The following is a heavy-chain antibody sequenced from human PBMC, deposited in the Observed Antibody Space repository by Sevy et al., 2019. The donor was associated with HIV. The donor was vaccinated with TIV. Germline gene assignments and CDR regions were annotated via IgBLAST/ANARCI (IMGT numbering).Heavy chain of an antibody. D-gene: IGHD3-16*02. J-gene: IGHJ6*04. CDR2: ISSSSSTI. CDR3: ARDGIMITFGGVIVPYYYYGMDV. CDR1: GFTFSSYS. V-gene: IGHV3-48*02. Sequence: GGSLRLSCAASGFTFSSYSMNWVRQAPGKGLEWVSYISSSSSTIYYADSVKGRFTISRENAKNSLYLQLNSLREEDTVLYYCARDGIMITFGGVIVPYYYYGMDVWGKGTTVTVSS.